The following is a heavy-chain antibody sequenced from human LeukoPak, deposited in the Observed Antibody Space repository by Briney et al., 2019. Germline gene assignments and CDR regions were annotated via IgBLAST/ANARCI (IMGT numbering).Heavy chain of an antibody. CDR2: IYTGGNT. CDR1: GFTVDSNY. V-gene: IGHV3-53*01. Sequence: GGSLSLSCAASGFTVDSNYLSWVRQAPGKGLEWVSTIYTGGNTYYAASVKGRFTISRDFSKNTVFLHMNSLRAEDTAMYYCARGDDSGYYDYFDYWGQGALVTVSS. CDR3: ARGDDSGYYDYFDY. J-gene: IGHJ4*02. D-gene: IGHD3-22*01.